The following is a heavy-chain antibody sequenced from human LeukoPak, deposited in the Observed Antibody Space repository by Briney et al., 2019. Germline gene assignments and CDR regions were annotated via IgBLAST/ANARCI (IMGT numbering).Heavy chain of an antibody. Sequence: GGSLRLSGAASGFSISNYWMNWVRQAPGKGLEWVANIKQDGSEKNYVDSVKGRFTISRDNAKNSLILQMNSLRDEDTAVYYCARGVWAPFDSWGQGTLVSVSS. CDR3: ARGVWAPFDS. J-gene: IGHJ4*02. CDR2: IKQDGSEK. V-gene: IGHV3-7*01. CDR1: GFSISNYW. D-gene: IGHD7-27*01.